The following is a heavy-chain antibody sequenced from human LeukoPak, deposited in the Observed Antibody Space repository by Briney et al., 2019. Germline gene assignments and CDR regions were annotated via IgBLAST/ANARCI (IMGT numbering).Heavy chain of an antibody. CDR1: GGSISSGGYY. CDR2: IYYSGST. Sequence: SQTLSLTCTVSGGSISSGGYYWSWIRQHPGKGLEWIGYIYYSGSTYYNPSLKSRVIISVDTSKDQFSLKLSSVTAADTAVYYCARYKVTTAYYVDYWGQGTLVTVSA. CDR3: ARYKVTTAYYVDY. V-gene: IGHV4-31*03. J-gene: IGHJ4*02. D-gene: IGHD4-17*01.